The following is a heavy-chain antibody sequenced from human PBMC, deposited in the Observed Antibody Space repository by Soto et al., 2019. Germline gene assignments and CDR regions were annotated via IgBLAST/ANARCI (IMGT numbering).Heavy chain of an antibody. CDR3: ARGGKAYDATVTTHVSFDY. CDR2: ISAYNGNT. J-gene: IGHJ4*02. Sequence: QVQLVQSGAEVTKPGASVKVSCKASGYTFTSYGISWVRQAPGQGLEWMGWISAYNGNTNYAQKLQGRVTMTTDTSTSTAYMVLRSLRSDDTAVYYCARGGKAYDATVTTHVSFDYWGQGTLVTVSS. V-gene: IGHV1-18*01. D-gene: IGHD4-4*01. CDR1: GYTFTSYG.